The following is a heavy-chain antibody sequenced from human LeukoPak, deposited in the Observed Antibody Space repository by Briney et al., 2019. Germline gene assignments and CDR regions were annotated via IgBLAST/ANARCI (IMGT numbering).Heavy chain of an antibody. Sequence: GGSLRLSCAASGFTFSSYSMNWVRQAPGKGLEWVSSISSSSSYIYYADSVKGRFTISRDNAKNSLYLQMNSLRAEDTAVYYCARESLYGEASDYWGQGTLVTVSS. J-gene: IGHJ4*02. D-gene: IGHD2-8*01. CDR1: GFTFSSYS. CDR2: ISSSSSYI. CDR3: ARESLYGEASDY. V-gene: IGHV3-21*01.